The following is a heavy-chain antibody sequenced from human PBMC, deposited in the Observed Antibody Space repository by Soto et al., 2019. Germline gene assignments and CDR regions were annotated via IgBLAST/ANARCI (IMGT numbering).Heavy chain of an antibody. J-gene: IGHJ5*02. CDR2: IYYSGIT. CDR1: GGSISGNTYY. CDR3: ARHQSRNWFGP. Sequence: QLQLQESGPGLLKPSETLSLTCTVSGGSISGNTYYWGWIRQPPGRGLEWIGTIYYSGITYYNPSLEGRVTISVDTSKNQFSLKLNSVTAADTAVYYCARHQSRNWFGPWGQGTLVTVSS. V-gene: IGHV4-39*01.